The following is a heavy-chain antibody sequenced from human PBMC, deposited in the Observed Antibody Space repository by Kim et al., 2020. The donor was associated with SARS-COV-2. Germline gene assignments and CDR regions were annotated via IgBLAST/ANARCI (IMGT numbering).Heavy chain of an antibody. V-gene: IGHV1-2*04. Sequence: ASVKVSCKASGYTFTGYYMHWVRQAPGQGLEWMGWINPNRGGTNYAQKFQGWVTMTRDTSISTAYMELSRLRSDDTAVYYCARARVVAATDYYYGMDVWGQGTTVTVSS. CDR2: INPNRGGT. J-gene: IGHJ6*02. CDR3: ARARVVAATDYYYGMDV. CDR1: GYTFTGYY. D-gene: IGHD2-15*01.